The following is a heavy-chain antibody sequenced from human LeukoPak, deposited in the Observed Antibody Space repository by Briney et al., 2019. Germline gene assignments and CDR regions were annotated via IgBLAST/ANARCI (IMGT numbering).Heavy chain of an antibody. D-gene: IGHD2-8*01. J-gene: IGHJ4*02. CDR3: ARDIVLMVYATYYFDY. Sequence: GGSLRLSCAASGFTFSSYWMSWVRQAPGKGLDWLANVKQDGSEKYYVDSVKGRFTISRDNAKNSLYLQMNSLRAEDTAVYYCARDIVLMVYATYYFDYWGQGTLVTVSS. V-gene: IGHV3-7*01. CDR2: VKQDGSEK. CDR1: GFTFSSYW.